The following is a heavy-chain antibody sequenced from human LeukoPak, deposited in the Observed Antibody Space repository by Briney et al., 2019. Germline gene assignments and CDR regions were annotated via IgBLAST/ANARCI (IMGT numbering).Heavy chain of an antibody. CDR3: ARGQHYSSSWYRPGWAYYYYGMDV. Sequence: SETLPLTCAVYGGSFSGYYWSWIRQPPGKGLEWIGEINHRGSTNYNPSLKSRVTISVDASKNQFSLKLSSVTAADTAVYYCARGQHYSSSWYRPGWAYYYYGMDVWGQGTTVTVSS. CDR2: INHRGST. V-gene: IGHV4-34*01. CDR1: GGSFSGYY. J-gene: IGHJ6*02. D-gene: IGHD6-13*01.